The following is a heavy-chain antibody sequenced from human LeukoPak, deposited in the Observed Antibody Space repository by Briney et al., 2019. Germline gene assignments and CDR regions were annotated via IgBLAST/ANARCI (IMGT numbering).Heavy chain of an antibody. CDR3: ARGDDSSGNFDY. D-gene: IGHD3-22*01. J-gene: IGHJ4*02. CDR1: GGSISSGDYY. Sequence: PSETLSLTCTVSGGSISSGDYYWSWIRQPPGKGLEWIGYIYYSGSTYYNLSLKSRVTISVDTSKNQFSLKLSSVTAADTAVYYCARGDDSSGNFDYWGQGTLVTVSS. CDR2: IYYSGST. V-gene: IGHV4-30-4*08.